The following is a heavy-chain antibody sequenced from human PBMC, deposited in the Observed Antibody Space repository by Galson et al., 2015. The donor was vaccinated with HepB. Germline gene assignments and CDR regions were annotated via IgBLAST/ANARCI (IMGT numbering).Heavy chain of an antibody. Sequence: SVKVSCKASGGTFSSYAISWVRQAPGQGLEWMGGIIPIFGTANYAQKFQGRVTITADKSTSTAYMELSSLRSEDTAVYYCARAPIVVVVAAIEYRYGMDVWGQGTTVTVSS. CDR2: IIPIFGTA. CDR3: ARAPIVVVVAAIEYRYGMDV. J-gene: IGHJ6*02. D-gene: IGHD2-15*01. CDR1: GGTFSSYA. V-gene: IGHV1-69*06.